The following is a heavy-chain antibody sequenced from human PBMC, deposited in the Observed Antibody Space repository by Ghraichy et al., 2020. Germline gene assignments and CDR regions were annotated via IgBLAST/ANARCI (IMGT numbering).Heavy chain of an antibody. V-gene: IGHV3-30*02. J-gene: IGHJ6*02. CDR2: MRYDGENE. Sequence: GGSLRLSCVASGFSFSNYGMHWVRQAPGKGLEWVAFMRYDGENEYYAESVRGRFVVSRDNLKNMVWLQMNNLRGEDTAVYYCVKDWKWNLRSSDHYGLNVWGQGTTVPVSS. CDR3: VKDWKWNLRSSDHYGLNV. D-gene: IGHD4-17*01. CDR1: GFSFSNYG.